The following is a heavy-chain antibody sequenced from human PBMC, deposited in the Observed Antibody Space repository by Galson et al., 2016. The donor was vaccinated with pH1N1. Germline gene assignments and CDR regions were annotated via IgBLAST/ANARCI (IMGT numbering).Heavy chain of an antibody. V-gene: IGHV1-46*03. CDR1: GYTFTKYY. D-gene: IGHD3-10*01. Sequence: QSGAEVKKPGSSVKVSCKASGYTFTKYYMHWVRQAPGQGLEWMGIINPSGGNTVHAEKFQGRVTLTSDTSTSIAYMDLSNLRSDDTAVYYCARWRSTLGVTGFDLWGQGTLVTVSS. J-gene: IGHJ4*02. CDR2: INPSGGNT. CDR3: ARWRSTLGVTGFDL.